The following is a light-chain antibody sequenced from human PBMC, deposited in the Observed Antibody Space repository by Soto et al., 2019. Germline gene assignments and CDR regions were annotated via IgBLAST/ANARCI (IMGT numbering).Light chain of an antibody. CDR1: QSINSW. CDR3: QHYNTYSGT. J-gene: IGKJ3*01. Sequence: DIQMTQSPSTLSASVGDIVTITCRASQSINSWLAWYQQKPGKAPKLLIYRASSLESGVPSRFSGSGSGTEFTLTISSLQPDDFSTYYCQHYNTYSGTFGPGTKVDIK. V-gene: IGKV1-5*03. CDR2: RAS.